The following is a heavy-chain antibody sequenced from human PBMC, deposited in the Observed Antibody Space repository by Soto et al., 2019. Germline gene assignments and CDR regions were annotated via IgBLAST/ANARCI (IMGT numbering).Heavy chain of an antibody. Sequence: ASVKVSCKASGYTFTGYYMHWVRQAPGQGLEWMGWINPNSGGTNYAQKFQGWVTMTRDTSISTAYMELSRLRSDDTAVYYCAREVAVAGTGGMDVWGHGTTVTV. CDR1: GYTFTGYY. D-gene: IGHD6-19*01. V-gene: IGHV1-2*04. CDR2: INPNSGGT. J-gene: IGHJ6*02. CDR3: AREVAVAGTGGMDV.